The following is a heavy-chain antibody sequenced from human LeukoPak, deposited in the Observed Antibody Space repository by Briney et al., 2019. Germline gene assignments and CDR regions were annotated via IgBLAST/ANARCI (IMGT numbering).Heavy chain of an antibody. D-gene: IGHD2-8*01. Sequence: PGVSLTLFCTGRGYPFNILAINWVRRATGQALEWLIHYNRGCLTRKYADSVKGRFTVSRDASKNMVFLQMNDLRPEDTAVYYCAKEQRIRHCSEGVCMEGYYFDYWGQGSLVTVSS. J-gene: IGHJ4*02. CDR2: YNRGCLTR. CDR3: AKEQRIRHCSEGVCMEGYYFDY. V-gene: IGHV3-23*01. CDR1: GYPFNILA.